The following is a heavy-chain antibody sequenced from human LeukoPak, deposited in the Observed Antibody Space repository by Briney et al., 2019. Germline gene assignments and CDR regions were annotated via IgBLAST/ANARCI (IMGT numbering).Heavy chain of an antibody. CDR3: ARETINCGGDCFDY. J-gene: IGHJ4*02. Sequence: GGSLRLSCGASGFILSDYEVSWVRQAPGKGLEWIAYIDTSGNSKYHADSLKGRFTVSRDNAKNSVFLQMDSLRAEDTAVYYCARETINCGGDCFDYWGQGTLVTVSS. D-gene: IGHD2-21*01. V-gene: IGHV3-48*03. CDR1: GFILSDYE. CDR2: IDTSGNSK.